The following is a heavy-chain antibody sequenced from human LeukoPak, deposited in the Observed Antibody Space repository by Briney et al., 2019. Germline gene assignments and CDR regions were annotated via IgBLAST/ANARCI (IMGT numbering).Heavy chain of an antibody. J-gene: IGHJ4*02. CDR1: GFTFSSHG. V-gene: IGHV3-23*01. Sequence: GGSLRLSCAASGFTFSSHGMNWVRQAPGKGLEWVSGISPSGDILYYADSVKGQFTISRDNSKNTLYLQMNSLRAEDTAVYYCARARPSMWIDYWGQGTLVTVSS. CDR2: ISPSGDIL. CDR3: ARARPSMWIDY. D-gene: IGHD5-12*01.